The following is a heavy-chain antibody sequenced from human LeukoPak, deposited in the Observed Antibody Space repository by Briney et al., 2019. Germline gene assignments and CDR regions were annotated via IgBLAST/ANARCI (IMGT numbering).Heavy chain of an antibody. J-gene: IGHJ4*02. Sequence: KPSETLSLTCAVSSYSISISSGYYWDWIRQPPVKGLEWIGTISHIGTTYYNPSLKSRVTVSVDTSKNQFSLRLTSVTAADTAIYYCARRKGGSDSIDCWGQGTLVTMSS. CDR1: SYSISISSGYY. CDR3: ARRKGGSDSIDC. D-gene: IGHD2-21*02. V-gene: IGHV4-38-2*01. CDR2: ISHIGTT.